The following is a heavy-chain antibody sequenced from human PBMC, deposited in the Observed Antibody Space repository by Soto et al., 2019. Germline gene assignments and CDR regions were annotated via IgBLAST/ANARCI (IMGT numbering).Heavy chain of an antibody. CDR1: GGTFSSYT. D-gene: IGHD3-22*01. CDR2: IIPILGIA. J-gene: IGHJ5*02. CDR3: ARVYRQYYYDSSNNVDP. Sequence: GASVKVSCKASGGTFSSYTISWVRQAPGQGLEWMGRIIPILGIANYAQKFQGRVTITADKSTSTAYMELSSLRSEDTAVYYCARVYRQYYYDSSNNVDPWGQGTLVTVSS. V-gene: IGHV1-69*02.